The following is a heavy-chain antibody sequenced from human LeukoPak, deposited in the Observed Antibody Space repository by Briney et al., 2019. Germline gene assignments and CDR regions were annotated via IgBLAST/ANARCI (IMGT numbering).Heavy chain of an antibody. V-gene: IGHV4-59*08. CDR2: IYYSGST. CDR3: ARQGGSSARDY. D-gene: IGHD1-26*01. J-gene: IGHJ4*02. CDR1: GGSISSYY. Sequence: SETLSLTCTVSGGSISSYYWSWIRQPPGKGQEWIGYIYYSGSTNYNPSLKSRVTISVDTSKNQFSLKLSSVTAADTAVYYCARQGGSSARDYWGQGTLVTVSS.